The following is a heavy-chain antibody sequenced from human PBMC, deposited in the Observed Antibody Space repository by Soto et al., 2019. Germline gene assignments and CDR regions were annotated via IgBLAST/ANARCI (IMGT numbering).Heavy chain of an antibody. V-gene: IGHV3-33*01. Sequence: QVQLVESGGGVVQPGRSLRLSCAASGFTFSSFGMHWVRQAPGKGLEWVAVIWYDGSNKHYADSVKGRFTISRDNSKNTLYLQMNSLRAEDTAVYYCARTTGLNWFDPWGQGTLVTVS. CDR3: ARTTGLNWFDP. J-gene: IGHJ5*02. CDR2: IWYDGSNK. CDR1: GFTFSSFG. D-gene: IGHD1-1*01.